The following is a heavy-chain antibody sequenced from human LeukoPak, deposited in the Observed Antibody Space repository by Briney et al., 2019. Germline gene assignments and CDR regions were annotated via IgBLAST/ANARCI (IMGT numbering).Heavy chain of an antibody. J-gene: IGHJ4*02. D-gene: IGHD3-10*01. V-gene: IGHV4-30-4*01. Sequence: SETLSLTCTVSGGSISSGDYYWSWIRQPPGKGLEWIGYIYYSGSTYYNPSLKSRVTISVDTSKNQFSLKLSSVTAADTAVYYCARDGNYGSGSYVNYWGQGTLVTVSS. CDR2: IYYSGST. CDR3: ARDGNYGSGSYVNY. CDR1: GGSISSGDYY.